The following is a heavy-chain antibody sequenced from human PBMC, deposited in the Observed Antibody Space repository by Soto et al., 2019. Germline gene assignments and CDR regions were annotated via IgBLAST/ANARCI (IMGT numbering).Heavy chain of an antibody. CDR2: ISITGGTT. D-gene: IGHD1-1*01. Sequence: EVQLLESGGGRIQPGGSLRLSCAASGFSFSSYAMHWVRQAPGKGLEWVSAISITGGTTFSSDSVKGRFTISRDNSKNIFFLEMSDLRAEDTAVYYCAKGATGTYVDYYLDHWGLGTLVTVSS. V-gene: IGHV3-23*01. CDR3: AKGATGTYVDYYLDH. J-gene: IGHJ4*02. CDR1: GFSFSSYA.